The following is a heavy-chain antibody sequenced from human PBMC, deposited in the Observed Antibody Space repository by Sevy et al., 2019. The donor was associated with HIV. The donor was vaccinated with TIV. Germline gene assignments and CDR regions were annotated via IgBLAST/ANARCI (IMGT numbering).Heavy chain of an antibody. Sequence: ASVKVSCKASGYTFTSYAMHWVRQAPGQRLERMGWINAGNRNTKYAQKFQGRVTITRDTSASTAYMELSSLRSEDTAVYYCARGIHRYSYGPNFDYWGQGTLVTVSS. CDR2: INAGNRNT. CDR3: ARGIHRYSYGPNFDY. J-gene: IGHJ4*02. CDR1: GYTFTSYA. V-gene: IGHV1-3*01. D-gene: IGHD5-18*01.